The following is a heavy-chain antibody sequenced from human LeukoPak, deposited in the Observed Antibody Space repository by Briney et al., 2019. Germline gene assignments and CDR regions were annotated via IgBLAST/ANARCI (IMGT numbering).Heavy chain of an antibody. CDR3: ARDSITIFYYYGMDV. J-gene: IGHJ6*02. D-gene: IGHD3-3*01. V-gene: IGHV3-66*01. Sequence: PGGSLRLSCAASGFTFSSYAMSWVRQAPGKGLEWVSVIYSGGSTYYADSVKGRFTISRDNSKNTLYLQMNSLRAEDTAVYYCARDSITIFYYYGMDVWGQGTTVTVSS. CDR2: IYSGGST. CDR1: GFTFSSYA.